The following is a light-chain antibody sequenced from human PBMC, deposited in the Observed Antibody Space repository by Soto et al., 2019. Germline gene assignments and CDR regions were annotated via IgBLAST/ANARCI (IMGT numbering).Light chain of an antibody. V-gene: IGKV3-20*01. CDR3: QFFGSSRYT. Sequence: EIVLTQSPGILSLSPGERATLACRASQSISRNYLAWYQQKPGQAPRLLIYGTSSRATGIPDRFSGSGSGTDFTLTISRLEPEDFAVYYCQFFGSSRYTFGQGTKLEIK. J-gene: IGKJ2*01. CDR2: GTS. CDR1: QSISRNY.